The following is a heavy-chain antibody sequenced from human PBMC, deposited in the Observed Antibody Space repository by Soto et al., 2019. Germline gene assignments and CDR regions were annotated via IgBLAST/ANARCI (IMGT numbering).Heavy chain of an antibody. CDR3: ATTRFGAVAGT. CDR1: GYTFTSYD. J-gene: IGHJ5*02. D-gene: IGHD6-19*01. Sequence: QVQLVQSGAEVKKPGASVKVSCKTSGYTFTSYDIHWVRQATGQGPEWMGWMNPNSGNTVYAQKFQGRITMTRNTSMSTDYMELSSLRPEDTAVYYCATTRFGAVAGTWGQGTLVTVSS. V-gene: IGHV1-8*01. CDR2: MNPNSGNT.